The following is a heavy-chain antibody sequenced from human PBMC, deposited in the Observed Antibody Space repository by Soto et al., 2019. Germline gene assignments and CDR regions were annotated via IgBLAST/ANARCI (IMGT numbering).Heavy chain of an antibody. Sequence: QVQLVESGGGMVQPGRSLRLSWAASGFTFSSYGMHWVRQAPGKGLEWVAVIWYDGSNKYYADSVKGRFTISRDNSKNTLYLQMNSLRAEDTAVYYCARRWGYDAFDIWGQGTMVTVSS. CDR3: ARRWGYDAFDI. CDR1: GFTFSSYG. J-gene: IGHJ3*02. D-gene: IGHD3-16*01. CDR2: IWYDGSNK. V-gene: IGHV3-33*01.